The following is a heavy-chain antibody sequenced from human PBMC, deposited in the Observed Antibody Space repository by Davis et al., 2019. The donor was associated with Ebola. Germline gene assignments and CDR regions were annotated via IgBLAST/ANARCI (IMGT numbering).Heavy chain of an antibody. Sequence: ASVKVSCKASGYTFTNYYMHWVRQAPGQGLEWMGIINPSGGSTSYAQKFQGRVTMTRDTSTSTVYMELSSLRSEDTAVYYCAREIVVVVAVYSYYYYGMDVWGQGTTVTVSS. J-gene: IGHJ6*02. CDR1: GYTFTNYY. CDR3: AREIVVVVAVYSYYYYGMDV. CDR2: INPSGGST. V-gene: IGHV1-46*03. D-gene: IGHD2-15*01.